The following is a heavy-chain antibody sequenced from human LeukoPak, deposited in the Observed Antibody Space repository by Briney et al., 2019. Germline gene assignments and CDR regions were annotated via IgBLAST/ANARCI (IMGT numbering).Heavy chain of an antibody. Sequence: GASVKVSCKASGYTFTSYYMHWVRQAPGQGLEWMGIINPSGGSTSYAQKFQGRVTMTRDTSTSTVYMELSSLRSEDTAVYYCTGNYYGSGSYADFDYWGQGTLVTVSS. CDR2: INPSGGST. V-gene: IGHV1-46*01. CDR1: GYTFTSYY. CDR3: TGNYYGSGSYADFDY. J-gene: IGHJ4*02. D-gene: IGHD3-10*01.